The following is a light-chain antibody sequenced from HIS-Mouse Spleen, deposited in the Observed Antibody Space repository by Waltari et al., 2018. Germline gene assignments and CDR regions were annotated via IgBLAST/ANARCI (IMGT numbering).Light chain of an antibody. CDR3: QSYDSSLSGSRV. CDR2: GNS. CDR1: SSNTGVGYE. Sequence: QSVLTQPPSVSGAPGQRVPTPCTGCSSNTGVGYEVNWYQQLPGTAPKLLIYGNSNRPSGVPDRFSGSKSGTSASLAITGLQAEDEADYYCQSYDSSLSGSRVFGGGTKLTVL. J-gene: IGLJ3*02. V-gene: IGLV1-40*01.